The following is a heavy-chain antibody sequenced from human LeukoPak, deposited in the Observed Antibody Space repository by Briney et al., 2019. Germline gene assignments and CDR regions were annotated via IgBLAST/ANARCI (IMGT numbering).Heavy chain of an antibody. J-gene: IGHJ6*03. Sequence: SETLSLTCSVSGVSTSGDYWSWIRQPPGKGLEWIAFIYSSGSTNYSPSLQNRVTISIDTSRSQLSLNLTSVTSADTAVYYCARGYCSGGSCYSYYYYSYMDVWGKGTTVTVSS. CDR3: ARGYCSGGSCYSYYYYSYMDV. V-gene: IGHV4-59*01. D-gene: IGHD2-15*01. CDR1: GVSTSGDY. CDR2: IYSSGST.